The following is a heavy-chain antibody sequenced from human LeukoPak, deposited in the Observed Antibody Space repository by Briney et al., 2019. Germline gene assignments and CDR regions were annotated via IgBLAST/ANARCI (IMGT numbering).Heavy chain of an antibody. CDR3: ARESGLRFLEWYVWFDP. D-gene: IGHD3-3*01. J-gene: IGHJ5*02. Sequence: VASVKVSCKASGYSFTIYDTNCVRHATGQGLEWMGCMNPNSGNTGYAQKFQGRVTMTRNTSISTAYMELSSLRSEDTAVYYCARESGLRFLEWYVWFDPWGQGTLVTVSS. CDR2: MNPNSGNT. CDR1: GYSFTIYD. V-gene: IGHV1-8*01.